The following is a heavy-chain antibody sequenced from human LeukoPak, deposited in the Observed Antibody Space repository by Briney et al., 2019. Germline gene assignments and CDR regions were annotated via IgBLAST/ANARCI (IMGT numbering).Heavy chain of an antibody. CDR1: GXSFTSYW. V-gene: IGHV5-51*01. CDR3: ARQTYGDYVYDAFDI. J-gene: IGHJ3*02. D-gene: IGHD4-17*01. Sequence: GESLKISCKGSGXSFTSYWIGWVRQMPGKGLEWMGIIYPDDSDTRYSPSFQGQVTISADKSISTAYLHWSSLKASDTAMYYCARQTYGDYVYDAFDIWGQGTMVTVSS. CDR2: IYPDDSDT.